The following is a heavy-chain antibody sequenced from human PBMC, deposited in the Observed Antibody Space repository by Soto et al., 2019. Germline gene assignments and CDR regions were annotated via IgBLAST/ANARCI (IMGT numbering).Heavy chain of an antibody. J-gene: IGHJ6*02. CDR1: GGTFSSYA. Sequence: QVQLVQSGAEVKKPGSSVKVSCKASGGTFSSYAISWVRQAPGQGLEWMGGIIPIFGTANYAQKFQGRVTITADESTRTAYMELSSVRSEDTAVYYCAREGIAARRSYYYYYGMDVWGQGTTGTVSS. V-gene: IGHV1-69*01. CDR3: AREGIAARRSYYYYYGMDV. D-gene: IGHD6-6*01. CDR2: IIPIFGTA.